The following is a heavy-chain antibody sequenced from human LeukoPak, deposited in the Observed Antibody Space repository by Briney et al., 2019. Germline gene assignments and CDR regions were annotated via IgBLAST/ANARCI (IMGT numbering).Heavy chain of an antibody. Sequence: SETLSLTCAVYGGSFSGYYWSWIRQPPGKGLEWIGEINHSGSTNYNPSLKSRVTISVDTSKNQFSLKLSSVTAADTAVYYCARCIVGATPNYFDYWGQGTLVTVSS. D-gene: IGHD1-26*01. V-gene: IGHV4-34*01. CDR1: GGSFSGYY. CDR3: ARCIVGATPNYFDY. CDR2: INHSGST. J-gene: IGHJ4*02.